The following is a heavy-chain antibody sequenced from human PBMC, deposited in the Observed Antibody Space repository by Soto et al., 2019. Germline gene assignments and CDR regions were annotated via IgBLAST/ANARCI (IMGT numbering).Heavy chain of an antibody. V-gene: IGHV3-48*03. CDR2: ISKSGATK. CDR1: GFMFSGYE. J-gene: IGHJ1*01. CDR3: ARVGNIDLPY. D-gene: IGHD7-27*01. Sequence: RLSCVASGFMFSGYEMNSVRKAPGRGLEWVAYISKSGATKYYADSVKGRFTISRGTAKNTIYLQMNSLRVDDTAVYYCARVGNIDLPYWGQGTLVTVSS.